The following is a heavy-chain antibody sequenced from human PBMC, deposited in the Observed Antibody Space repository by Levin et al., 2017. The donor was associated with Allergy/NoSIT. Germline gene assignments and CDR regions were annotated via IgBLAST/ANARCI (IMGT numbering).Heavy chain of an antibody. J-gene: IGHJ4*02. V-gene: IGHV3-7*01. D-gene: IGHD1-1*01. CDR3: ARGTNNFRY. CDR1: GFTFSDYW. Sequence: GGSLRLSCAASGFTFSDYWMSWVRQAPGKGLECVANIKQDGSEKYYLDSVRGRFTVSRDNAKNSVSLQMNSLRAEDTAVYFCARGTNNFRYWGRGTLVSVSS. CDR2: IKQDGSEK.